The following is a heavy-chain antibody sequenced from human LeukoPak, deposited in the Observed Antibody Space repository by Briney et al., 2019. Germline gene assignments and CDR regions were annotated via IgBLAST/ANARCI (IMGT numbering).Heavy chain of an antibody. J-gene: IGHJ4*02. CDR3: ARDKLGSGFSCDFDY. D-gene: IGHD2-15*01. V-gene: IGHV3-66*02. CDR2: IYTGGTT. CDR1: GFSASSNY. Sequence: GGSLRLSCAASGFSASSNYMNWVRQAPGKGLEGVSAIYTGGTTYYADSVKGRFTISRDNSKNTLYLQMNSLRAEDTAVYYCARDKLGSGFSCDFDYWGQGTLVTVSS.